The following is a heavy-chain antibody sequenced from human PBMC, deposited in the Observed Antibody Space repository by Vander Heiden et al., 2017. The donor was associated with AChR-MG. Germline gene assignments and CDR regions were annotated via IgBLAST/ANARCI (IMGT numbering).Heavy chain of an antibody. J-gene: IGHJ5*02. Sequence: EVQLVESGGGLVQPGGSLRLSCAAPGFTFSGSAMHWVRQASGKGLEWVGRIRSKANSYATAYAASVKGRFTISRDDSKNTAYLQMNILKTEDTAVYYCTRHDGPWGQGTLVTVSS. CDR1: GFTFSGSA. CDR3: TRHDGP. CDR2: IRSKANSYAT. V-gene: IGHV3-73*02.